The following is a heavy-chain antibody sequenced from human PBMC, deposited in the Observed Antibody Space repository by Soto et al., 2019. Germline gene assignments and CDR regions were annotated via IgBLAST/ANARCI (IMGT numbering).Heavy chain of an antibody. Sequence: GGSLRLSCAASGFKFSSYAMSWVRQAPGKGLEWVSLISATGGGTYYADSVKGRFTISRDNSDNTLYLQVHSLRAKDTAVYYCAKDRRAGGNSAFYFDFWRQGAQFTVSS. J-gene: IGHJ5*01. CDR2: ISATGGGT. CDR3: AKDRRAGGNSAFYFDF. D-gene: IGHD3-16*01. CDR1: GFKFSSYA. V-gene: IGHV3-23*01.